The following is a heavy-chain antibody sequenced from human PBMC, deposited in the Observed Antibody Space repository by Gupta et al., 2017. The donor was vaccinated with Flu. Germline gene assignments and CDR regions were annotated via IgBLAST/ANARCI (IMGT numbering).Heavy chain of an antibody. J-gene: IGHJ4*02. CDR1: GFTFTYYA. CDR3: XKGGNWDSISYFDY. D-gene: IGHD1-1*01. V-gene: IGHV3-23*01. CDR2: LVGSGGT. Sequence: EVQLLESGGGLVEPGGSLRLSCAASGFTFTYYAMSWVRQAPGKGLEWVSGLVGSGGTYYTDSVKGRFTISRDKSNHTLFLQMNSLRAXDXAVYYCXKGGNWDSISYFDYWGQGALVTVSS.